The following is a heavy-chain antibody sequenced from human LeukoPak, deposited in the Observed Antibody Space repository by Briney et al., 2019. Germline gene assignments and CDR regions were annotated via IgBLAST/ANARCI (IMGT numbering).Heavy chain of an antibody. CDR2: INTSGGST. J-gene: IGHJ5*02. Sequence: ASVKVSCTASGYTFTSYYMHWVRHAPGQGLEWKGIINTSGGSTSYAQKFQGRVTMTRDTSTSTVYMELSSLRSEDTAVYYCARDQMRKYCSGGSCYSYNWFDPWGQGTLVTVSS. CDR3: ARDQMRKYCSGGSCYSYNWFDP. CDR1: GYTFTSYY. D-gene: IGHD2-15*01. V-gene: IGHV1-46*01.